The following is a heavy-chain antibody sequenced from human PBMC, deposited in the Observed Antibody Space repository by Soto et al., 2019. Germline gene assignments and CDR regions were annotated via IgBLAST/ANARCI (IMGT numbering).Heavy chain of an antibody. CDR2: ITSSSYI. CDR3: ARDLVPVAGNVVAAFDI. V-gene: IGHV3-21*01. Sequence: SLRLSCAASGFTFSSYTMNWVRQAPGKGLEWVSSITSSSYIYSADSVKGRFTISRDNAKNSLYLQMNSLRAEDTAVYYCARDLVPVAGNVVAAFDIWGQGTMVTVSS. CDR1: GFTFSSYT. J-gene: IGHJ3*02. D-gene: IGHD6-19*01.